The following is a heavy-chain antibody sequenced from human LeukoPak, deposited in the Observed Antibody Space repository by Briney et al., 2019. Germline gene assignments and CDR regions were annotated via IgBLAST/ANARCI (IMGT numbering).Heavy chain of an antibody. J-gene: IGHJ5*02. CDR2: IYYSGST. D-gene: IGHD6-6*01. CDR3: ASFYSSSSGSWFDP. V-gene: IGHV4-39*01. Sequence: SETLSLTCTVSGGSISSSSYYWGWIRQPPGKGLEWIGNIYYSGSTYYSPSLKSRVTISVDTSKNQFSLKLSSVTAADTAVYYCASFYSSSSGSWFDPCGQGTLVTVSS. CDR1: GGSISSSSYY.